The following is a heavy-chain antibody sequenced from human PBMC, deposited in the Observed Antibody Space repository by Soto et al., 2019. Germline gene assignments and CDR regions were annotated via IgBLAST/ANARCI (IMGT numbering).Heavy chain of an antibody. CDR3: ARDSIVVVVAATTYFDAFDI. J-gene: IGHJ3*02. Sequence: QVQLAQSGAEVKKPGASVKVSCKASGYTFTSYGISWVRQAPGQGLEWMGWISAYNGNTNYAQKLQGRVTMTTDTSTSTAYMELRSLRSDDTAVYYCARDSIVVVVAATTYFDAFDIWGQGTMVTVSS. CDR2: ISAYNGNT. V-gene: IGHV1-18*01. D-gene: IGHD2-15*01. CDR1: GYTFTSYG.